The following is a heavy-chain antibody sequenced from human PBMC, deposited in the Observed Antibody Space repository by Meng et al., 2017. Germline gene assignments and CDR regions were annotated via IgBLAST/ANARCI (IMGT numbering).Heavy chain of an antibody. D-gene: IGHD4-17*01. V-gene: IGHV3-7*01. Sequence: GGSLRLSCAASGFTFSIYWMSWVRQAPGKGLEWVANIKQDGSEKYYVDSVKGRFTISRDNAKNSLYLQMDSLRAEDTAVYYCARTPTATTYGHWGQGALVTVSS. CDR1: GFTFSIYW. J-gene: IGHJ4*02. CDR3: ARTPTATTYGH. CDR2: IKQDGSEK.